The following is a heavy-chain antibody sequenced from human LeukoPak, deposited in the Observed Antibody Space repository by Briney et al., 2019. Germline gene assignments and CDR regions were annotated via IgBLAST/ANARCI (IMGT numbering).Heavy chain of an antibody. CDR1: GGSISSSSYY. V-gene: IGHV4-39*07. CDR3: ARDTSNGWYYFDS. J-gene: IGHJ4*02. CDR2: IYYSGST. D-gene: IGHD6-19*01. Sequence: PSETLSLTCTVSGGSISSSSYYWGWIRQPPGKGLEWIGSIYYSGSTYYNPSLKSRVTISVDTSKNQFSLKLSSVTAADTAVYYCARDTSNGWYYFDSWGQGTLVTVSS.